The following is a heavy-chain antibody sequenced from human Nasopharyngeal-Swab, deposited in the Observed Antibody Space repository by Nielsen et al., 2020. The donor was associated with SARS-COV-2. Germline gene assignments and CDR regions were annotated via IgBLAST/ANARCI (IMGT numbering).Heavy chain of an antibody. CDR1: GFTFSDYS. J-gene: IGHJ4*02. Sequence: GESLKISCTASGFTFSDYSMHWVRQAPGKRLEWVSATGGTDGLTYYADSVKGRFTISRDISKNTLYLQMNSLRADDTAVYYCAKGRYSGYSAFDCWGQGTLVTVSS. V-gene: IGHV3-23*01. D-gene: IGHD5-12*01. CDR3: AKGRYSGYSAFDC. CDR2: TGGTDGLT.